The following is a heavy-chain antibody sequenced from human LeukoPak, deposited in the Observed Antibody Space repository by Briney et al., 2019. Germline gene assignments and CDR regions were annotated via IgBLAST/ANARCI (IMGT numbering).Heavy chain of an antibody. Sequence: PGGSLRLSCAASGFTFSSYAMSWVRQAPGKELEWVSAISGSGGSTYYADSVKGRFTISRDNSKNTLYLQMNSLRAEDTAVYYCATSSAIVVVPAAPGHGFDYWGQGTLVTVSS. CDR3: ATSSAIVVVPAAPGHGFDY. V-gene: IGHV3-23*01. CDR2: ISGSGGST. J-gene: IGHJ4*02. CDR1: GFTFSSYA. D-gene: IGHD2-2*01.